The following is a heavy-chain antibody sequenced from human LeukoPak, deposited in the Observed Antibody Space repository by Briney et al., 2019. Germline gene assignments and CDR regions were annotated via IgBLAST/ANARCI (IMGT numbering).Heavy chain of an antibody. CDR2: ISSSSTTI. CDR1: GFTFSDSS. CDR3: ARNLNTADDY. Sequence: GGSLRLSCTASGFTFSDSSMNWVRQAPGKGLEWLSDISSSSTTIYYADSVKGRFTISRDDAKNSLYLQMNSLRAEDTAVYDCARNLNTADDYWGQGILVTVSS. J-gene: IGHJ4*02. D-gene: IGHD5-18*01. V-gene: IGHV3-48*01.